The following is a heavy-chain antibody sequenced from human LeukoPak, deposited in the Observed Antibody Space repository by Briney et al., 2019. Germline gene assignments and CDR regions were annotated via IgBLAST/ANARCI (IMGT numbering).Heavy chain of an antibody. CDR2: INPDGSRT. J-gene: IGHJ3*01. CDR1: GFTFSTYW. D-gene: IGHD5-24*01. CDR3: ARDIQLST. Sequence: PRGSLRLSCAASGFTFSTYWVHWVRQAPGKGLVWVSRINPDGSRTDYADSVKGRFTISRDNSKDTLFLQMNSLRAEDTAIYYCARDIQLSTWGLGTMVTVSS. V-gene: IGHV3-74*01.